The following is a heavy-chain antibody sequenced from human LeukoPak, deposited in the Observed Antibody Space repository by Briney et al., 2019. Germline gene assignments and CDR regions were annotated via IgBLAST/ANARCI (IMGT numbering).Heavy chain of an antibody. D-gene: IGHD3-10*01. J-gene: IGHJ3*02. Sequence: ASVKVSCKVSGYTLTELSMHWVRQAPGKGLEWMGGFDPEDGETIYAQKFQGRVTMTEDTSTDTAYMELSSLRSEDTAVYYCATDRPSGGYKIYAFDIWGQGTMVTVSS. CDR1: GYTLTELS. V-gene: IGHV1-24*01. CDR3: ATDRPSGGYKIYAFDI. CDR2: FDPEDGET.